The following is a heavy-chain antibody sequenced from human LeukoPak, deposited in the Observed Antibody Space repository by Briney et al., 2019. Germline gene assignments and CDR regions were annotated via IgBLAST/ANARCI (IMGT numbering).Heavy chain of an antibody. CDR1: GYTFTGHY. V-gene: IGHV1-2*02. Sequence: ASVKVSCKASGYTFTGHYMHWVRQAPGQGLEWMGWINPNGGGTNYAQKFLGRVTMTRDMSISTGYMELSSLGSDDTAVYYCVRESTGDLSFDHWGQGALVTVSS. CDR3: VRESTGDLSFDH. D-gene: IGHD3-10*01. J-gene: IGHJ4*02. CDR2: INPNGGGT.